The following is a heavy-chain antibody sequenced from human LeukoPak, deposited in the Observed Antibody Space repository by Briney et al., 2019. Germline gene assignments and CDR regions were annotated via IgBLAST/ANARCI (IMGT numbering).Heavy chain of an antibody. CDR3: ARDWSPGLPTYYFDY. CDR1: GFTFSSYG. V-gene: IGHV3-33*01. CDR2: IWYDGSNK. J-gene: IGHJ4*02. Sequence: PGGSLRLSCAAPGFTFSSYGMHWVRQAPGKGLEWVAVIWYDGSNKYYADSVKGRFTISRDNSKNTLYLQMNSLRAEDTAVYYCARDWSPGLPTYYFDYWGQGTLVTVSS.